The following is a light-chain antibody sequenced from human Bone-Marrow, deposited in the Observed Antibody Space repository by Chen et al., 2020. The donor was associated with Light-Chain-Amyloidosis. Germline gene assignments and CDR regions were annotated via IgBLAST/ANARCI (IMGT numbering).Light chain of an antibody. J-gene: IGLJ1*01. CDR2: DDG. Sequence: SYVLTQPPSVSVAPGKTATITCGGKNIGSKRVHWYQQKPGQAPVVVVYDDGDRPSGIPERFSGSNSGNTVTLTISRVEAGDEADYYCQVWDSSSDHYVFGTGTKVTVL. CDR3: QVWDSSSDHYV. CDR1: NIGSKR. V-gene: IGLV3-21*03.